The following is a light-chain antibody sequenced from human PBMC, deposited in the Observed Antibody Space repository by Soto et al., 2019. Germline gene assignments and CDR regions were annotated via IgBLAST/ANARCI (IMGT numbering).Light chain of an antibody. J-gene: IGKJ1*01. CDR3: QKYNSAPQT. Sequence: DIQMTQSPSSLSASVGDRVTITCWANQGISNFLAWYQQKPGQVPKLLMYAASTLHSGVPSRFSGSRSGTDFTLTISSLQPEDVATYYCQKYNSAPQTFGQGTKVEIK. CDR1: QGISNF. CDR2: AAS. V-gene: IGKV1-27*01.